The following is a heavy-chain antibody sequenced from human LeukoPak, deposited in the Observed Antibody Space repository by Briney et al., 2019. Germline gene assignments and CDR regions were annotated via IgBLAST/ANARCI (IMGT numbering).Heavy chain of an antibody. J-gene: IGHJ4*02. CDR2: IYHSGST. CDR1: GYSISSGYY. D-gene: IGHD3-3*01. CDR3: ARGERYDFHFDY. Sequence: SETLSLTCTVSGYSISSGYYWGWIRPPPGKGLEWIGSIYHSGSTYYNPSLKSRVTISVDTSKNQFSLKLSSVTAADTAVYYCARGERYDFHFDYWGQGTLATVSS. V-gene: IGHV4-38-2*02.